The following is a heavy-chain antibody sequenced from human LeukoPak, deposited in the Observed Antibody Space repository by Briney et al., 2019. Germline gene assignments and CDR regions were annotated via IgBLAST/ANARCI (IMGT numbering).Heavy chain of an antibody. CDR1: GGTFSSYA. CDR2: IIPILGIA. V-gene: IGHV1-69*04. J-gene: IGHJ4*02. D-gene: IGHD4-17*01. CDR3: ARTEMTTVTDFDY. Sequence: SVKVSCKASGGTFSSYAISWVRQAPGQGLEWMGRIIPILGIANYAQKFQGRVTMTRDTSTSTVYMELSSLRSDDTAVYYCARTEMTTVTDFDYWGQGTLVTVSS.